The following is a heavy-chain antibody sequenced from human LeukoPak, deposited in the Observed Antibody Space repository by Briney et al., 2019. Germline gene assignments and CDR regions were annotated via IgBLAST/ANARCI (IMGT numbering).Heavy chain of an antibody. Sequence: SETLSLTCIVSGGSISSTTYYWGWIRQPPGRGLEWFGSIYSSGSTYYNPSLQSRVSISVDTSKNEFSLKLSSVTAADTAVYYCARHGDRLRFAMDVWGQGTTVTVSS. CDR2: IYSSGST. CDR3: ARHGDRLRFAMDV. CDR1: GGSISSTTYY. V-gene: IGHV4-39*01. D-gene: IGHD2-21*01. J-gene: IGHJ6*02.